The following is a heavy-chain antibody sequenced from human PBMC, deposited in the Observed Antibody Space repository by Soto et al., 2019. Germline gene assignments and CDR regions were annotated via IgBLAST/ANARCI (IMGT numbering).Heavy chain of an antibody. V-gene: IGHV1-3*01. CDR2: INAGNGNT. Sequence: ASVKVSCKASGYTFTSYAMHWVRQAPGQRLEWMGWINAGNGNTKYSQKFQGRVTITRDTSASTAYMELSSLRSEDTAVYYCARDRGRVAAPYGMDVWGQGTTVTVS. D-gene: IGHD6-6*01. CDR3: ARDRGRVAAPYGMDV. J-gene: IGHJ6*02. CDR1: GYTFTSYA.